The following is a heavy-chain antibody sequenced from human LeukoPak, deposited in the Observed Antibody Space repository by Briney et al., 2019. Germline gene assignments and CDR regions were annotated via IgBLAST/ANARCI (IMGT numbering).Heavy chain of an antibody. CDR3: ARVLYPKVVTGAFDI. CDR2: ISSSSSYI. D-gene: IGHD4-23*01. CDR1: GFTFNTYS. V-gene: IGHV3-21*01. J-gene: IGHJ3*02. Sequence: PGGSLRLSCAASGFTFNTYSMHWVRQGPGKALEWVSSISSSSSYIYYADSVKGRFTISRDNAKNSLYLQMNSLRAEDTAVYYCARVLYPKVVTGAFDIWGQGTMVTVSS.